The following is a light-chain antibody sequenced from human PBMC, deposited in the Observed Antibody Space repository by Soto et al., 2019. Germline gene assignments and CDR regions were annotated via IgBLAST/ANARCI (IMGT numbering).Light chain of an antibody. CDR1: SSDVGGSKY. J-gene: IGLJ1*01. CDR2: EVS. CDR3: SSYTSSSTPFV. V-gene: IGLV2-14*01. Sequence: QSALTQPPSASGSPGQSVSISCSGGSSDVGGSKYVSWYQQHPGKAPKLMIYEVSNRPSGVSNRFSGSKSGNTASLTISGLQAEDEADYYCSSYTSSSTPFVFGTGTKLTVL.